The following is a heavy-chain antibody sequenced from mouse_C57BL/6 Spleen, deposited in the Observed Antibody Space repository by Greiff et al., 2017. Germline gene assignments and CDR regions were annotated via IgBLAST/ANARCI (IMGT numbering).Heavy chain of an antibody. V-gene: IGHV1-54*01. CDR1: GYAFTNYL. Sequence: VQLQQSGAELVRPGTTVKVSCKASGYAFTNYLIEWVKQRPGQGLEWIGVINPGSGGTNYNEKFKGKATLTADKSSSTAYMLLSSLTSEDSAVYFCTRDGSSFWYVGVWGTATTVTVAS. J-gene: IGHJ1*03. CDR3: TRDGSSFWYVGV. D-gene: IGHD1-1*01. CDR2: INPGSGGT.